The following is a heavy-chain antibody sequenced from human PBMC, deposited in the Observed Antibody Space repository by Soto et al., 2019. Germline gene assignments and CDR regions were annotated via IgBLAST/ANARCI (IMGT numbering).Heavy chain of an antibody. CDR1: GYTFSTYG. CDR3: ARVEVPAAILGAFDL. CDR2: INPLKGDT. J-gene: IGHJ3*01. D-gene: IGHD2-2*02. V-gene: IGHV1-18*01. Sequence: QAQLVQSGGEMKKPGASVKVSCKASGYTFSTYGITWVRQAPGQGLDWMGWINPLKGDTKSAANFQDRVTMTTDTSTRTAYMELRSLRSDDTAGYYCARVEVPAAILGAFDLWGQGTLVTVSS.